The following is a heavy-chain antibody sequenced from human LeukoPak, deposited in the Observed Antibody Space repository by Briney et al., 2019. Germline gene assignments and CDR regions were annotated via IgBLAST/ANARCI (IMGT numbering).Heavy chain of an antibody. CDR1: GFTFSDYW. CDR2: IKQDGRDK. J-gene: IGHJ4*02. V-gene: IGHV3-7*03. D-gene: IGHD6-19*01. CDR3: VRYFTAVAPTLRLDY. Sequence: GGSLRLSCAASGFTFSDYWMNWVRQAPGKGLEWVATIKQDGRDKYYVDSVKGRFTISRDDANNSLYLQMNSLRVEDSAVYHCVRYFTAVAPTLRLDYWGQGTLVTVSS.